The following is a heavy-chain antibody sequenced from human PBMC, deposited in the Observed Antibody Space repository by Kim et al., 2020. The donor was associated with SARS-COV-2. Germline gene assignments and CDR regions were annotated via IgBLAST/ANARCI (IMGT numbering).Heavy chain of an antibody. V-gene: IGHV3-48*03. Sequence: VKGRFTISRDNDKKSLYLQMNSLRVEDSAVYYCARTEFSGYRTYFDRHFDQWGQGTLVTVSS. CDR3: ARTEFSGYRTYFDRHFDQ. D-gene: IGHD5-12*01. J-gene: IGHJ4*02.